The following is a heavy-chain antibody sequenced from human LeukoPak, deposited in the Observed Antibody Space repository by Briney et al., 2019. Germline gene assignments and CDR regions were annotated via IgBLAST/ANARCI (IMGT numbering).Heavy chain of an antibody. J-gene: IGHJ6*03. CDR1: GYTFTSYG. CDR3: ARTRGNGSGRKVSYYMDV. D-gene: IGHD3-10*01. CDR2: MNPNSGNT. V-gene: IGHV1-8*02. Sequence: ASVKVSCKASGYTFTSYGINWVRQATGQGLEWMGWMNPNSGNTGYAQRFQGRVTMTRNTSISTAYMELSSLRSEDTAVYYCARTRGNGSGRKVSYYMDVWGKGTTVTISS.